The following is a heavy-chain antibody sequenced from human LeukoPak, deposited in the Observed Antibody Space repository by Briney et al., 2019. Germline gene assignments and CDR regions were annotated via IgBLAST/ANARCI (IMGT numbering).Heavy chain of an antibody. Sequence: GGSLILSCEASGFTFSSYWMSWVRQAPGRGLEWVANLKQDGSVKQYVDSVRGRFTISRDNAKTSLYLQMTSLKAEDSAVYYCARDEKSGHFVYWGQGILVTVSS. CDR3: ARDEKSGHFVY. CDR2: LKQDGSVK. D-gene: IGHD1-26*01. J-gene: IGHJ4*02. V-gene: IGHV3-7*01. CDR1: GFTFSSYW.